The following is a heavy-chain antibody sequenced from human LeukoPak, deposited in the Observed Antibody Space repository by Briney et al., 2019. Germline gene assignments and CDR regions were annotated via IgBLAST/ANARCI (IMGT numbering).Heavy chain of an antibody. D-gene: IGHD2-2*03. J-gene: IGHJ5*02. CDR3: ARLLRVGYCSTTTCNWFDP. V-gene: IGHV4-39*07. Sequence: PSETLSLTCTVSGGSISSYYWGWIRQPPGKGLEWIGSIYYSGSTYCSPSLKSRVTISVDTSKNQFSLKLSSVTAADTAVYYCARLLRVGYCSTTTCNWFDPWGQGTLVTVSS. CDR1: GGSISSYY. CDR2: IYYSGST.